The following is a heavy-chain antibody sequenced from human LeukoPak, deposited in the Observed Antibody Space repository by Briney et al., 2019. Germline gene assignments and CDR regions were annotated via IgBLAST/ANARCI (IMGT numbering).Heavy chain of an antibody. CDR3: ARGRAAAGPFQH. D-gene: IGHD6-13*01. CDR1: GYTFTSYY. J-gene: IGHJ1*01. Sequence: ASVKVSCKASGYTFTSYYMHWVRQAPGQGLEWRGIINPSGGSTSYAQKFQGRVTMTRDTSTSTVYMELSSLRSEDPAVYYCARGRAAAGPFQHWGQGTLVTVSS. CDR2: INPSGGST. V-gene: IGHV1-46*01.